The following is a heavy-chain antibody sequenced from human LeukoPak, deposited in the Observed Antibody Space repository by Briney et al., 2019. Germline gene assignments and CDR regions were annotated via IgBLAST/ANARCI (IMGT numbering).Heavy chain of an antibody. CDR1: GFSFGSFA. V-gene: IGHV3-23*01. Sequence: GGSLRLYCEAAGFSFGSFAMRLVRQAPGNSLDWLSGIRASGHYIYNADSVKGRFTISRDNSKNTLYIEMNSLRAEDTAVYYCARDGSWGDYQFYFYMDVWGKGTTVTVSS. CDR2: IRASGHYI. CDR3: ARDGSWGDYQFYFYMDV. J-gene: IGHJ6*03. D-gene: IGHD2-2*01.